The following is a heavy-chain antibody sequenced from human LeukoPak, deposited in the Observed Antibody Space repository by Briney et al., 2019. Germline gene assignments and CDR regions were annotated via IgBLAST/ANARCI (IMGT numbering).Heavy chain of an antibody. CDR1: GYSISSGYY. CDR3: ARGGYEARSYYFDY. CDR2: IYHSGST. Sequence: SETLSLTCTVSGYSISSGYYWGWIRQPPGKGLEWIGSIYHSGSTYYNPSLKSRVTISVDTSKNQFSLKLGSVTAADTAVYYCARGGYEARSYYFDYWGQGTLVTVSS. V-gene: IGHV4-38-2*02. J-gene: IGHJ4*02. D-gene: IGHD5-12*01.